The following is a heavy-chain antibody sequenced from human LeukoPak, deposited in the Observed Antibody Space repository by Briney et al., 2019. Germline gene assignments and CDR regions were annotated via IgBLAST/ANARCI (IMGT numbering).Heavy chain of an antibody. CDR3: ARRGIAVAGLDY. J-gene: IGHJ4*02. D-gene: IGHD6-19*01. V-gene: IGHV3-48*01. CDR1: EFSVGSNY. CDR2: ISSSSSTI. Sequence: GGSLRLSCAASEFSVGSNYMTWVRQAPGKGLEWVSYISSSSSTIYYADSVKGRFTISRDNSKNTLYLQMNSLRAEDTAVYYCARRGIAVAGLDYWGQGTLVTVSS.